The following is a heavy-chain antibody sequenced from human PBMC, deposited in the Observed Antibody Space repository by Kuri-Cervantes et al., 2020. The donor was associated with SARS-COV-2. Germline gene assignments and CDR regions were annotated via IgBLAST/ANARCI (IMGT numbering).Heavy chain of an antibody. CDR1: GFTFISYA. CDR3: AKRPAVVRSFDY. D-gene: IGHD2-15*01. Sequence: GESLKLSCAASGFTFISYAMHWVRQAPGKGLEWVAVISYDGSNKYFAESVKGRFTISRDNSKNTLYLQMNSLRAEDTAVYYCAKRPAVVRSFDYWGQGTLVTVSS. CDR2: ISYDGSNK. V-gene: IGHV3-30-3*02. J-gene: IGHJ4*02.